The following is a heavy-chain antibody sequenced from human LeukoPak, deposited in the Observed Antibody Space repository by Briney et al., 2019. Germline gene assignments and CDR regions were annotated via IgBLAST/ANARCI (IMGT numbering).Heavy chain of an antibody. V-gene: IGHV4-39*01. CDR2: IYSGGNT. Sequence: SETLSLTCTASGASISSDTYYWDWIRQPPGRGLEWIGAIYSGGNTYYYPSLKSRVTMSVDTPKNQFSLRLNSVTAADTAVYYCAGRRSGLDWFDPWGQGTLVTVSS. CDR1: GASISSDTYY. D-gene: IGHD6-19*01. J-gene: IGHJ5*02. CDR3: AGRRSGLDWFDP.